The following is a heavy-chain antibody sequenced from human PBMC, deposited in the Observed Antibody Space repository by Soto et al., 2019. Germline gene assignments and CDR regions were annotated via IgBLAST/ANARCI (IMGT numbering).Heavy chain of an antibody. V-gene: IGHV4-4*01. Sequence: QVQLQESGPGLLKPSGTLSLTCTVSGDSMSSSNWWNWVRQPPGKGLEWIGEAHHSGRTNYNPSLKSRVTLSVDRSQNHFSLKLSSVTAADTAVYCCARSEATALDYWGQGTLVTVSS. J-gene: IGHJ4*02. CDR2: AHHSGRT. CDR3: ARSEATALDY. CDR1: GDSMSSSNW.